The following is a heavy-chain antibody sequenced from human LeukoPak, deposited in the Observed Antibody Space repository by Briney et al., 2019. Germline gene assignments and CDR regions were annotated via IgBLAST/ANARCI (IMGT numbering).Heavy chain of an antibody. Sequence: GGSLRLSCAGSGFTFSSYAMSWVRQAPGKGLEWVSAISGSGGSTYYADSVKGRFTISRDSSKNTLYLQMNSLRAEDTAVYYCAKAFSTPYYYGSGTFSSRGETQSDYWGQGTLVTVSS. CDR2: ISGSGGST. J-gene: IGHJ4*02. V-gene: IGHV3-23*01. CDR3: AKAFSTPYYYGSGTFSSRGETQSDY. D-gene: IGHD3-10*01. CDR1: GFTFSSYA.